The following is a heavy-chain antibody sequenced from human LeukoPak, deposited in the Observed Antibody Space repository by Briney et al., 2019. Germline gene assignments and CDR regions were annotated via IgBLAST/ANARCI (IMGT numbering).Heavy chain of an antibody. Sequence: GGSLRLSCAASGFSFSDDWMTWVRQVPGKGLEWVANIKQGGSERYYVDSVKGRFTISRDNARNSLYLDMNSLRAEDTAIYYCARLYDILTGAFDYWGQGTLVTVSS. CDR1: GFSFSDDW. CDR2: IKQGGSER. J-gene: IGHJ4*02. CDR3: ARLYDILTGAFDY. D-gene: IGHD3-9*01. V-gene: IGHV3-7*02.